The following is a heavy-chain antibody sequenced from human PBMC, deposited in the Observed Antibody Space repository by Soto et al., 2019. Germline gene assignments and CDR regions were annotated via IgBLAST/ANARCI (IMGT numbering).Heavy chain of an antibody. D-gene: IGHD6-13*01. V-gene: IGHV4-31*03. CDR2: IYYSGST. J-gene: IGHJ5*02. CDR1: GGSISSGGYY. CDR3: AREIAAAGQNWFDP. Sequence: SETLSLTCTVSGGSISSGGYYWSWIRQHPGKGLEWIGYIYYSGSTYYNPSLKSRVTISVDTSKNQFSLKLSSVTAADTAVYYCAREIAAAGQNWFDPWGQGTLVTVSS.